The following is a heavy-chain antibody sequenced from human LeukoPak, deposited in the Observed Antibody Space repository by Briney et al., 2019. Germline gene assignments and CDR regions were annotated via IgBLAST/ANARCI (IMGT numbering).Heavy chain of an antibody. V-gene: IGHV4-59*08. D-gene: IGHD5-12*01. Sequence: SERDSLTCTVSGGSISNYYWSWIRQPPGKGLEWIGYIYYRRSTNYKPSLKSRDTISVDTSKNQFSLKLSSVTAADTAVYYCARVHSGYDFGNRKYYYFDYWGPGNL. CDR3: ARVHSGYDFGNRKYYYFDY. CDR2: IYYRRST. J-gene: IGHJ4*01. CDR1: GGSISNYY.